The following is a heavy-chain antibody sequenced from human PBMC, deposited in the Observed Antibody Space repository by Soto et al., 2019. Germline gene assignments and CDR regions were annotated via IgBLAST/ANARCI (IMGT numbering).Heavy chain of an antibody. Sequence: SETLSLTCSVLGDSISDTRYYWGWIRQSPEKGLEWIGSISHDGHAYYNPSLKSRVTLFADTSRNQFSLKMKSVTVADTALYFCARQVYRDYLGGNWFDPWGRGVLVTVSS. V-gene: IGHV4-39*01. J-gene: IGHJ5*02. CDR3: ARQVYRDYLGGNWFDP. CDR2: ISHDGHA. CDR1: GDSISDTRYY. D-gene: IGHD4-17*01.